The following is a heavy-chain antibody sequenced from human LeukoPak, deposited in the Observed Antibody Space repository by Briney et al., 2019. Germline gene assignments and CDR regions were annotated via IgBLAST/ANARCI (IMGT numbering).Heavy chain of an antibody. J-gene: IGHJ4*02. CDR1: GYTFIGYY. D-gene: IGHD2-15*01. CDR3: ATVRDIVVGGGPYYFDY. V-gene: IGHV1-2*02. Sequence: ASVKVSCKASGYTFIGYYLHWVRQAPGQGLEWMGWINPHNGNTNYAQKFQGRVTMTRDTSITTAYMELSRLKSDDTAVYYCATVRDIVVGGGPYYFDYWGQGTLVTVSS. CDR2: INPHNGNT.